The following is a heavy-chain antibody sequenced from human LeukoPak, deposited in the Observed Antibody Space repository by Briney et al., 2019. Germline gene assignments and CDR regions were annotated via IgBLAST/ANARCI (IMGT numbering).Heavy chain of an antibody. CDR1: GGSLSSSSYY. V-gene: IGHV4-39*01. D-gene: IGHD5-18*01. J-gene: IGHJ4*02. Sequence: PSETLSLTCTVSGGSLSSSSYYWGWIRQPPGKGLEWIGSIYYSGSAYYNPSLKSRVTISVDTSKNQFSLRLTSVTAADTAVYYCARHARSTGGHTYGPIDYCGQGTLVTVSS. CDR2: IYYSGSA. CDR3: ARHARSTGGHTYGPIDY.